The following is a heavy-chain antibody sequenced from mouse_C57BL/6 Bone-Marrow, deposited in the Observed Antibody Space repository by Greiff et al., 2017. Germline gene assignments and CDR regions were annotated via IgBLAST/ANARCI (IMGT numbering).Heavy chain of an antibody. V-gene: IGHV5-17*01. Sequence: EVKLQESGGGLVKPGGSLKLSCAASGFTFSDSGMNWVRQAPEKGLEWVAYISSGSSTINYADTVKGRFTISRDNAKNTLFLHMTSLRSEDTAMYYWARYAMDYWCQGTSVTVSS. CDR1: GFTFSDSG. CDR2: ISSGSSTI. CDR3: ARYAMDY. J-gene: IGHJ4*01.